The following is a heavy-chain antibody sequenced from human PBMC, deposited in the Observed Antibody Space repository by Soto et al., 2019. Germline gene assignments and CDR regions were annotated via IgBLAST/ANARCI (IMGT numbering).Heavy chain of an antibody. CDR1: EFTFSGRS. CDR3: ARGWFGPDV. J-gene: IGHJ6*03. Sequence: EVQLVESGGGLVQPGGSLRLSCAASEFTFSGRSVHWVRQAPGKGLVWVSGIDKVGTDSTYADSVKGRFTSSRDNAKNTVDLPMNSLRVKDTTVYYCARGWFGPDVWGKGTTVTVSS. V-gene: IGHV3-74*01. D-gene: IGHD3-10*01. CDR2: IDKVGTDS.